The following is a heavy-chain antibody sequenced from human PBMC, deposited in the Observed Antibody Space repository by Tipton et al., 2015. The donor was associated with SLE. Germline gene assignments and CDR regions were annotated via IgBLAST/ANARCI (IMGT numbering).Heavy chain of an antibody. Sequence: TLSLTCAVSGYSISSGYYWGWIRQPPGKGLEWIGSIYHSGSTYYNPSLKSRVTISVDTSKNQFSLKLSSVTAADTAVYYCARSESYYSALTYWGQGTLVTVSS. CDR1: GYSISSGYY. CDR2: IYHSGST. D-gene: IGHD1-26*01. V-gene: IGHV4-38-2*01. J-gene: IGHJ4*02. CDR3: ARSESYYSALTY.